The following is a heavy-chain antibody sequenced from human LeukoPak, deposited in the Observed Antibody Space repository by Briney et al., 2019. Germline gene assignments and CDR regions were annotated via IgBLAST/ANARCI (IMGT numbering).Heavy chain of an antibody. V-gene: IGHV1-46*01. CDR2: INPSGGST. J-gene: IGHJ4*02. D-gene: IGHD6-13*01. Sequence: ASVKVSCKASGYTFTDYYIHWVRQAPGQGLEWMGIINPSGGSTSYAQKFQGRVTMTRDTSTSTVYMELSSLGSEDTAVYYCARDWDIIAAAMGDLDYWGQGTLVTVSS. CDR3: ARDWDIIAAAMGDLDY. CDR1: GYTFTDYY.